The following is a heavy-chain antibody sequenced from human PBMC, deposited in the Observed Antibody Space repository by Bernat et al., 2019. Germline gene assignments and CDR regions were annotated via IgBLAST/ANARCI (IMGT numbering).Heavy chain of an antibody. CDR2: ISGSGGSK. CDR1: GFTFSSYA. CDR3: AKCPIRPTEFDY. V-gene: IGHV3-23*01. J-gene: IGHJ4*02. Sequence: EVQLLESGGGLVQPGGSLRLSCAASGFTFSSYAMSWVRQAPGKGLEWVSAISGSGGSKYYADSVKGRFTISRDNSKNTLYLQMNSLRAEDTAVYYCAKCPIRPTEFDYWGQGTLVTVSS.